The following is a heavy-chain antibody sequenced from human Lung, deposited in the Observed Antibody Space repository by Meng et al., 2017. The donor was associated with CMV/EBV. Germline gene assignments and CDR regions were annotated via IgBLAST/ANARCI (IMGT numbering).Heavy chain of an antibody. CDR2: IYPGDSDT. CDR3: ARQDSYTNYYFDL. V-gene: IGHV5-51*01. Sequence: GESLKISCKGSGYSFTTHWIVWVRQMPGKGLEWMGVIYPGDSDTTYSPSFQGRVTISADKSITTAYLQLRGLKASDTAVYYCARQDSYTNYYFDLWGRGTLVTVSS. D-gene: IGHD4-11*01. CDR1: GYSFTTHW. J-gene: IGHJ4*02.